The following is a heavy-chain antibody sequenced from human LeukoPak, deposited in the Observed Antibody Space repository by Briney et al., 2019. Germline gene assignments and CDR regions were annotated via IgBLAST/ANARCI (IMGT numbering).Heavy chain of an antibody. Sequence: PGGSLRLSCAASGFTFNRYWMHWVRQVPGKGLVWVSRINSDGSSTTYADSVKGRFTISRDNARNTLYLQTNSLRAEDTAVYYCARGRGTIYMFDYWGQGTLVTVSS. J-gene: IGHJ4*02. CDR3: ARGRGTIYMFDY. CDR1: GFTFNRYW. V-gene: IGHV3-74*01. D-gene: IGHD2/OR15-2a*01. CDR2: INSDGSST.